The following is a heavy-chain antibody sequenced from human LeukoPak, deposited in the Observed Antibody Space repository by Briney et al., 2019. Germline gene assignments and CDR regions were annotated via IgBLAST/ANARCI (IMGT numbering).Heavy chain of an antibody. CDR3: ARAIVVVPAATSDYFDY. CDR1: GGSISSYY. J-gene: IGHJ4*02. D-gene: IGHD2-2*01. Sequence: SETLSLTCTVSGGSISSYYWTWIRQPPGKGLEWIGYIYYSGSTNYNPSLKSRVTISVDTSRNQFSLKLRSVTAADTAVYYCARAIVVVPAATSDYFDYWGQGTLVTVSS. CDR2: IYYSGST. V-gene: IGHV4-59*12.